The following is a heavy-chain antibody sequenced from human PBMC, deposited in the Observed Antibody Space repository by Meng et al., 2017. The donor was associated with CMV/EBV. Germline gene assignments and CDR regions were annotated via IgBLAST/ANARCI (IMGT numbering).Heavy chain of an antibody. Sequence: GESLKISCAASGFTFSDYYMSWIRQAPGKGLEWVSYISSSGSTIYYADSVKGRFTISRDNAKNSLYLQMNSLRAEDTAVYYCARRYNGYDFDYWGQGTLVTVSS. CDR1: GFTFSDYY. CDR2: ISSSGSTI. D-gene: IGHD5-12*01. V-gene: IGHV3-11*01. CDR3: ARRYNGYDFDY. J-gene: IGHJ4*02.